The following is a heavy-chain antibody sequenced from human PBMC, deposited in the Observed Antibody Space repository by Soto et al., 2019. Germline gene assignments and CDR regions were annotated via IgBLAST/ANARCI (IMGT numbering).Heavy chain of an antibody. CDR2: ISPNSGGT. V-gene: IGHV1-2*02. CDR3: ARSLTEGYCTITGCYTRPLYGMDV. CDR1: GYTFSGYY. D-gene: IGHD2-2*02. Sequence: ASVKVSCKASGYTFSGYYIHWLRQAPGQGLEWMGWISPNSGGTNYAQKFQGRVTVTRDTPTSTAYMELSRLTSDDTAVYYCARSLTEGYCTITGCYTRPLYGMDVWGQGTTVTVS. J-gene: IGHJ6*02.